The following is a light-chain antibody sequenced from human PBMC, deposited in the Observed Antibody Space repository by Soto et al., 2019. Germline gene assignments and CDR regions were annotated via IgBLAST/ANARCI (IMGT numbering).Light chain of an antibody. Sequence: DTVMTQSPDSLAVSLGERATINCKSSQSVLYSSNNMNYLSWYQQKPGQPPKLLIYWASTRESGVPDRFSGSGSGTDFTLTISSVQAEDVAVYYCLQHYNNPPYSVGQGTKVDTK. V-gene: IGKV4-1*01. CDR1: QSVLYSSNNMNY. CDR2: WAS. CDR3: LQHYNNPPYS. J-gene: IGKJ2*03.